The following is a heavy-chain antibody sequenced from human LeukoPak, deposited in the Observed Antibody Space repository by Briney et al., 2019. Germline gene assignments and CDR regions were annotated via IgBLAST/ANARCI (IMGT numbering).Heavy chain of an antibody. CDR2: IIPIFGTA. J-gene: IGHJ3*02. V-gene: IGHV1-69*05. CDR1: GGTFSSYA. D-gene: IGHD3-22*01. Sequence: SVKVSCKASGGTFSSYAISWVRQAPGQGLEWMGGIIPIFGTANYAQKFQGRVTITTDESTSTAYMELRSLRSDDTAVYYSAREHYYDSSGPDAFDIWGQGTMVTVSS. CDR3: AREHYYDSSGPDAFDI.